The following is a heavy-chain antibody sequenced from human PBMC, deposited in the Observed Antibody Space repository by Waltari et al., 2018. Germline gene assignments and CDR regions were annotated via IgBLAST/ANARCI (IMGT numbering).Heavy chain of an antibody. CDR3: AKEGLGPFDY. CDR1: GFTFDDYG. J-gene: IGHJ4*02. D-gene: IGHD6-19*01. Sequence: EVQLVESGGGLVQPGRSLRLSCAASGFTFDDYGLHWVRQAPGKGREWVSGISWNSGSIGYADSVKGRFTISRDNAKNSLYLQMNSLRAEDTALYYCAKEGLGPFDYWGQGTLVTVSS. CDR2: ISWNSGSI. V-gene: IGHV3-9*01.